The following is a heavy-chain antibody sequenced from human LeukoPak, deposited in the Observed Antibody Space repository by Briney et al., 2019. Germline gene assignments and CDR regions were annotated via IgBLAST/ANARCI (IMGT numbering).Heavy chain of an antibody. J-gene: IGHJ6*02. CDR2: ISGTGGNT. D-gene: IGHD3-10*01. CDR1: GFTFSNYA. V-gene: IGHV3-23*01. Sequence: GGSLRLSCAASGFTFSNYAMSWVRQAPGKGLEWVSAISGTGGNTYYADSVKGRFTISRDNSKNTLYLQMNSLRAEDTAVYYCAKDLWFGASRNYYYYYGMDVWGQGTTVTVSS. CDR3: AKDLWFGASRNYYYYYGMDV.